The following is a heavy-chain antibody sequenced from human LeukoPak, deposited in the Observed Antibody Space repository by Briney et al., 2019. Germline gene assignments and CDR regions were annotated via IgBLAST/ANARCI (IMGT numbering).Heavy chain of an antibody. CDR2: IKQDGSEK. V-gene: IGHV3-7*01. CDR3: ARVQSYGDYRC. D-gene: IGHD4-17*01. CDR1: GFTFSSYW. J-gene: IGHJ4*02. Sequence: PGGSLRLSCAASGFTFSSYWMSWVRQAPGRGLEWVANIKQDGSEKYYVDSVKGRFTISRDNAKNSLYLQMNSLRAEDTAVYYCARVQSYGDYRCWGQGTLVTVSS.